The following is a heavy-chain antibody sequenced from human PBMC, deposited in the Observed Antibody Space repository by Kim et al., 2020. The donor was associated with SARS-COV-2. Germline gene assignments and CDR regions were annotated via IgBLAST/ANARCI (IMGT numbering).Heavy chain of an antibody. V-gene: IGHV3-23*05. CDR3: ATPGWKNAFAV. J-gene: IGHJ3*01. Sequence: SAHYADSVQGRFTISRDTSKNTLFLQMNSLRAEDTAIYYCATPGWKNAFAVWGRGTMVTVSS. D-gene: IGHD1-1*01. CDR2: SA.